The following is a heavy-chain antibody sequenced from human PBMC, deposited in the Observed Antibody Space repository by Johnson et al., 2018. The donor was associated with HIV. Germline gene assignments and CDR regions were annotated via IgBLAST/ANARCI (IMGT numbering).Heavy chain of an antibody. J-gene: IGHJ3*02. V-gene: IGHV3-30*03. Sequence: QVQLVESGGGVVQPGRSLRLSCAASAFTFSSYGMHWVRQAPGKGLEWVAVISYDGTIKYYVDSVKGRFTISRDNSKNTLFLQMNSLRAEDTAVYYCARDDGGGGDAFDIWGQGTMVTVSS. CDR1: AFTFSSYG. CDR3: ARDDGGGGDAFDI. CDR2: ISYDGTIK. D-gene: IGHD2-15*01.